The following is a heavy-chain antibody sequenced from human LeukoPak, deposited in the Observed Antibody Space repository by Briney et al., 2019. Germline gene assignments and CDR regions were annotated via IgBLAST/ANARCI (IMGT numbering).Heavy chain of an antibody. J-gene: IGHJ3*02. V-gene: IGHV1-3*01. CDR1: GYTFTSYA. CDR2: INAGNGNT. D-gene: IGHD3-10*01. Sequence: RASVKVSCKASGYTFTSYAMHWVRQAPGQRLEWMGWINAGNGNTKYSQKFQGRVTITRDTSASTAYMELSSLRSEDTAVYYCARDMVRGVIITHGAFDIWGQGTMVTVSS. CDR3: ARDMVRGVIITHGAFDI.